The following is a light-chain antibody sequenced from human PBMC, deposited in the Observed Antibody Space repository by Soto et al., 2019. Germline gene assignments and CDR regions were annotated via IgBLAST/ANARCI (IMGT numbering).Light chain of an antibody. CDR3: QQSFTPASLT. CDR2: AAS. V-gene: IGKV1-39*01. CDR1: QSISRN. Sequence: DIQMTQYPSSLSASVGDRVTITCRASQSISRNLNWYQHKPGKAPKLLIYAASSLQNGVPSRFRGGGSGTEFTLSINSLQPEDFGTYYCQQSFTPASLTFGQGTRLEMK. J-gene: IGKJ5*01.